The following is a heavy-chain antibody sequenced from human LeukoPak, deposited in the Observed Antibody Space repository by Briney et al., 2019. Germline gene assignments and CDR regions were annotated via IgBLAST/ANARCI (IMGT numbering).Heavy chain of an antibody. CDR2: IYPGDSDT. CDR1: GYSFTSYW. Sequence: GESLKISCKGSGYSFTSYWIGWVRQMPGKGLEWMGMIYPGDSDTRYSPSFQGQVTISADKSISTAYLQWSSLKASDTAMYYCARHLAAAGTNYYYYMDVWGKGTTVTVSS. J-gene: IGHJ6*03. CDR3: ARHLAAAGTNYYYYMDV. D-gene: IGHD6-13*01. V-gene: IGHV5-51*01.